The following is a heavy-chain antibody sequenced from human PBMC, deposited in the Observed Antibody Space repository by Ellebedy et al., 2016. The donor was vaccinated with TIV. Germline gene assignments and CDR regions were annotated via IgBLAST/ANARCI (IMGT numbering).Heavy chain of an antibody. D-gene: IGHD5-18*01. CDR3: ARNGRGQLWPSDYYYYMDV. Sequence: ASVKVSCXASGYTFTSYYMHWVRQAPGQGLEWMGIINPSGGSTSYAQKFQGRVTITADESTSTAYMELSSLRSEDTAVYYCARNGRGQLWPSDYYYYMDVWGKGTTVTVSS. CDR1: GYTFTSYY. J-gene: IGHJ6*03. V-gene: IGHV1-46*01. CDR2: INPSGGST.